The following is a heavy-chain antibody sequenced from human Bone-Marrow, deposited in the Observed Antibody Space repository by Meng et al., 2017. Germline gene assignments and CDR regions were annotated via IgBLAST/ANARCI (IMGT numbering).Heavy chain of an antibody. V-gene: IGHV4-34*01. CDR2: INHSGST. CDR1: GGSFSGYY. Sequence: SETLSLTCAVYGGSFSGYYWSWICQPPGKGLEWIGEINHSGSTNYNPSLKSRVTISVDTSKNQFSLKLSSVTAADTAVYYCARGTITTVTTGYWYFDLWGRGTLVTVSS. J-gene: IGHJ2*01. CDR3: ARGTITTVTTGYWYFDL. D-gene: IGHD4-17*01.